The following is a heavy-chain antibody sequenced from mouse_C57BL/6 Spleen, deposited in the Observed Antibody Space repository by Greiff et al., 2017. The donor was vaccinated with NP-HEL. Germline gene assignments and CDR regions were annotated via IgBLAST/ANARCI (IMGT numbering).Heavy chain of an antibody. CDR3: ARHRATTVVAGDYYAMDY. J-gene: IGHJ4*01. D-gene: IGHD1-1*01. Sequence: EVKVVESGGDLVKPGGSLKLSCAASGFTFSSYGMSWVRQTPDKRLEWVATISSGGSYTYYPDSVKGRFTISRDNAKNTLYLQMSSLKSEDTAMYYCARHRATTVVAGDYYAMDYWGQGTSVTVSS. V-gene: IGHV5-6*01. CDR1: GFTFSSYG. CDR2: ISSGGSYT.